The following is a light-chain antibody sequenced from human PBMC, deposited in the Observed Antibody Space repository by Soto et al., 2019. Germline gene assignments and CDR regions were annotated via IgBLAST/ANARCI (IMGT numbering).Light chain of an antibody. CDR2: QVN. Sequence: QSVLTQPPSASGSPGQSVTISRTGTSSDIGVYDFVSWYQQHPGKAPKVIIYQVNKRPSGVPDRFSGSKSGNTASLTVSGLRPEDEADYFCSSFAGSYSPYVFGTGTKVTVL. CDR3: SSFAGSYSPYV. V-gene: IGLV2-8*01. J-gene: IGLJ1*01. CDR1: SSDIGVYDF.